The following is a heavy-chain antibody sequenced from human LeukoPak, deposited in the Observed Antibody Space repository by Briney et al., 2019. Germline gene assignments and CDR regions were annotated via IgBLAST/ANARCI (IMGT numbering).Heavy chain of an antibody. CDR2: ITSSGSSV. CDR1: GFTFSDSY. J-gene: IGHJ3*02. V-gene: IGHV3-11*01. CDR3: ARALNDAFDI. Sequence: GGSLRLSCAASGFTFSDSYMGWIRQAPGKGLEWISYITSSGSSVYYPDSVKGRLTISRDNAKNSLFLQINSLRAEDTAIFYCARALNDAFDIWGQGTMVTVSS.